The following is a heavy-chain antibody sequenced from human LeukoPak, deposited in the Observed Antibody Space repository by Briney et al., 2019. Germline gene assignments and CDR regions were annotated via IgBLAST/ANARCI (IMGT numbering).Heavy chain of an antibody. CDR2: IGSSGSFT. Sequence: GGSLRLSCAAYGFTFSDYYMSWIRQAQGKGLGWVSYIGSSGSFTNYADSVKGRFTISRDNAKNSLYLQMNSLRPEDTAVYYCARVGTIAAAGTCDYWGQGTLVAVSS. CDR3: ARVGTIAAAGTCDY. D-gene: IGHD6-13*01. CDR1: GFTFSDYY. J-gene: IGHJ4*02. V-gene: IGHV3-11*05.